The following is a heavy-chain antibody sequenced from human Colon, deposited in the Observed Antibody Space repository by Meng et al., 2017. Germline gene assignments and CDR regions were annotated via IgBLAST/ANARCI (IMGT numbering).Heavy chain of an antibody. J-gene: IGHJ4*02. V-gene: IGHV4-31*01. CDR3: ARGSGTLRHFDY. CDR1: GGSISNGFFF. D-gene: IGHD1-26*01. Sequence: QVQLQESGPGLVKPSQTLSLTCTVSGGSISNGFFFWSWIRQHPLKGLEWIGSVSHTGSTSYNPSIQSLVTISRDTPKNQFSLNLTSVTAADTAVYFCARGSGTLRHFDYWGQGTLVTVSS. CDR2: VSHTGST.